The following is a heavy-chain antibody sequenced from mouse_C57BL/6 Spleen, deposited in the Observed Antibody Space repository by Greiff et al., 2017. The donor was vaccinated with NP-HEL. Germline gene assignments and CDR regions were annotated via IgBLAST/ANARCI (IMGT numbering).Heavy chain of an antibody. D-gene: IGHD2-4*01. CDR2: INPNNGGT. Sequence: EVQLQQSGPELVKPGASVKMSCKASGYTFTDYNMHWVKQSHGKSLEWIGYINPNNGGTSYNQKFKGKATLTVNKSSSTAYMELRSLTSEDSAVYYCARSTYYDYDEGAWFAYWGQGTLVTVSA. CDR3: ARSTYYDYDEGAWFAY. CDR1: GYTFTDYN. V-gene: IGHV1-22*01. J-gene: IGHJ3*01.